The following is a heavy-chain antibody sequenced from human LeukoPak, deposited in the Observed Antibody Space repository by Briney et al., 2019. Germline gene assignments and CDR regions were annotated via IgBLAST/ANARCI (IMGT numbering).Heavy chain of an antibody. CDR1: GFTFSNYW. J-gene: IGHJ3*02. V-gene: IGHV3-74*01. Sequence: GGSLRLSCAASGFTFSNYWMHWVRQAPGRGLVWVSRLNSDGSNTTYADSVKGRFTISRDNAKKSLFLEMNSLRVEDTAVYYCARDRSGSSSVDDAFDIWGQGIMVTVSS. D-gene: IGHD1-26*01. CDR3: ARDRSGSSSVDDAFDI. CDR2: LNSDGSNT.